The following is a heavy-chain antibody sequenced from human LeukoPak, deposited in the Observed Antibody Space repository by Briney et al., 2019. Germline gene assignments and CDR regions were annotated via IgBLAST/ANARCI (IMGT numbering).Heavy chain of an antibody. V-gene: IGHV6-1*01. CDR3: ARGAVRGGTNFDY. J-gene: IGHJ4*02. Sequence: SQTLSLTCAISGDSVSGSPAVWNWIRQSPSRGLEWLGRAYYRSKWYIDYAVSVKGRITITPNTSKNQFSLQLNSVTPEDTAVYYCARGAVRGGTNFDYWGQGTLVTVSS. D-gene: IGHD3-10*01. CDR2: AYYRSKWYI. CDR1: GDSVSGSPAV.